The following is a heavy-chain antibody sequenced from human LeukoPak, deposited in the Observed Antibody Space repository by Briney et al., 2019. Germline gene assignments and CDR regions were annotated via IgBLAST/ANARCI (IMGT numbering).Heavy chain of an antibody. CDR1: GFTFSSYA. CDR2: ISGSGGST. D-gene: IGHD6-19*01. CDR3: AKSSSSGWYPHFQH. V-gene: IGHV3-23*01. J-gene: IGHJ1*01. Sequence: GGSLRLSCAASGFTFSSYAMSWVRQAPGKGLEWVSAISGSGGSTYYADSVKGRFTISRDNSKNTLYLQVNSLRAEDTAVYYCAKSSSSGWYPHFQHWGQGTLVTVSS.